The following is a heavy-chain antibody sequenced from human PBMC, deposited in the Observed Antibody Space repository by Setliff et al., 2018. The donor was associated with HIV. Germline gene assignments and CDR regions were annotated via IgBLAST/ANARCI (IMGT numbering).Heavy chain of an antibody. CDR1: GGSISSYY. J-gene: IGHJ3*02. Sequence: PSETLSLTCTVSGGSISSYYWSWIRQPAGKGLEWIGRIYSSGSTNYRPSLNSRVTMSVDTSKNQFSLRLSSVTAADTAVYYCARVGLYCSGGSCYSSAFDIWGQGTMVTVSS. CDR3: ARVGLYCSGGSCYSSAFDI. CDR2: IYSSGST. D-gene: IGHD2-15*01. V-gene: IGHV4-4*07.